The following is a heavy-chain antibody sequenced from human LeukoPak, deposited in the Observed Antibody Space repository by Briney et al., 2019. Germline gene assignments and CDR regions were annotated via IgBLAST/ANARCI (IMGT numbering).Heavy chain of an antibody. Sequence: SETLSLTCTVSGGSISSGSYCWSWIRQPAGKGLEWIGHIHTSGNTNYNPSLKSRVTISVDTSKNQFSLKLSSVTAADTAVYYCARRGSAYGSGSYYRYWGQGTLVTVSS. CDR3: ARRGSAYGSGSYYRY. D-gene: IGHD3-10*01. CDR2: IHTSGNT. J-gene: IGHJ4*02. CDR1: GGSISSGSYC. V-gene: IGHV4-61*09.